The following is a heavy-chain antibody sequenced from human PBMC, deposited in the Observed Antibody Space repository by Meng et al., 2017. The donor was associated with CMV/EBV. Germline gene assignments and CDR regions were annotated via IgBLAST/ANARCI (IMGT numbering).Heavy chain of an antibody. CDR2: ISSSSSYI. Sequence: GESLKISCAASGFTFSSYSMNWVRQAPGKGLEWVSSISSSSSYIYYADSVKGRFTISRDNAKNSLYLQMNSLRAEDTAVYYCARRGGSVVVPAAHFDYWGQGTLVTVS. CDR1: GFTFSSYS. D-gene: IGHD2-2*01. CDR3: ARRGGSVVVPAAHFDY. V-gene: IGHV3-21*01. J-gene: IGHJ4*02.